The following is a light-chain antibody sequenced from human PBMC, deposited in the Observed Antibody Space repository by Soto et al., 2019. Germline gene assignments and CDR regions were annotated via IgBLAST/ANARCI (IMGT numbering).Light chain of an antibody. CDR2: GTS. J-gene: IGKJ2*01. V-gene: IGKV3-15*01. CDR1: QSVGRN. CDR3: QQYNKWPYT. Sequence: EIVMTQSPVALSVSPGESAALSCRASQSVGRNFAWYQQRPGRAPRVLIYGTSTRATGVPARFSGSGSGTDFTLTISSLQSEYFAVYYCQQYNKWPYTFGQGTRLEIK.